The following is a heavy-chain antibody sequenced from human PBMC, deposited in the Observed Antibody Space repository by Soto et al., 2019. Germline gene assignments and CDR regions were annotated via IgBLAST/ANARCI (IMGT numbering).Heavy chain of an antibody. Sequence: QVQLQESGPGLVKPSQTLSLTCTVSGGSISSGGYYWSWIRQHPGKGLEWIGYIYYSGSTYYNPSLKGRVTISVDTSKNQFSLKLSSVTAADTAVYYCAREREVYSSSYGGWFDPWGQGTLVTVSS. D-gene: IGHD6-13*01. CDR1: GGSISSGGYY. V-gene: IGHV4-31*03. J-gene: IGHJ5*02. CDR2: IYYSGST. CDR3: AREREVYSSSYGGWFDP.